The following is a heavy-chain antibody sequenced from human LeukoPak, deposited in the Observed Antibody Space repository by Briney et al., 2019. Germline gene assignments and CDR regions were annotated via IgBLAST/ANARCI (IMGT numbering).Heavy chain of an antibody. D-gene: IGHD3-9*01. CDR3: ARGEVLRYSYGMDV. CDR1: GFTFGSYS. Sequence: GGSLRLSCAASGFTFGSYSMNWVRQAPGKGLEWVSSISSSSSYIYYADSVKGRFTISRDNAKNSLYLQMNSLRAEDTAVYYCARGEVLRYSYGMDVWGQGTTVTVSS. J-gene: IGHJ6*02. CDR2: ISSSSSYI. V-gene: IGHV3-21*01.